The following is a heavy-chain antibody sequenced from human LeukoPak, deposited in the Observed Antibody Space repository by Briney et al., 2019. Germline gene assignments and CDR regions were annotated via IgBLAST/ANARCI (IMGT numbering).Heavy chain of an antibody. CDR3: AKSGGVTTTLGY. CDR2: ISYDGSNK. V-gene: IGHV3-30*18. D-gene: IGHD4-17*01. J-gene: IGHJ4*02. Sequence: GALRLSCAASGFTFSRYGMHWVRQAPGKGLEWVAVISYDGSNKYYADSVKGRFTISRDNSKSTLYLQMNSLRAEDTAVYYCAKSGGVTTTLGYWGQGTLVTVSS. CDR1: GFTFSRYG.